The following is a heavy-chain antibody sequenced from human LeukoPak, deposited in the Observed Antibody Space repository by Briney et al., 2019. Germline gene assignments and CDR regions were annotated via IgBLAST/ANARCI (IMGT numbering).Heavy chain of an antibody. CDR3: AREWGSTSPRPLDS. Sequence: KPSETLSLTCTVSGGSIRGYYWTWIRQPAGKGLEWIGRIYTFDNTNYNPALKSRVTMSIDTSNNQFSLKLDSVTAADTAIYYCAREWGSTSPRPLDSWGQGSLVTVSS. J-gene: IGHJ4*02. CDR1: GGSIRGYY. CDR2: IYTFDNT. D-gene: IGHD2-2*01. V-gene: IGHV4-4*07.